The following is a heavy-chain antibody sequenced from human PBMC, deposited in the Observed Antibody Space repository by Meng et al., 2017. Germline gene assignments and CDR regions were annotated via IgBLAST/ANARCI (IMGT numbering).Heavy chain of an antibody. V-gene: IGHV4-4*02. CDR2: VYHNGNA. CDR3: ARELDAVGVTAYNL. J-gene: IGHJ4*02. Sequence: PALANPSGLLSLTCPVAGGSISSKNWWSWARQPPGKGLEWIGEVYHNGNANYNPSLKSRVTISVDKSKNQFSPKLSFVAAADTAIYYCARELDAVGVTAYNLWGQGTLVTVSS. D-gene: IGHD2-21*02. CDR1: GGSISSKNW.